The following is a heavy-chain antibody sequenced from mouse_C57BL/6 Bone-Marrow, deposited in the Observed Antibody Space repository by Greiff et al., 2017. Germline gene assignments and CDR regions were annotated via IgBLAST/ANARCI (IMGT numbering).Heavy chain of an antibody. D-gene: IGHD3-2*01. Sequence: EVQLVESGGDLVKPGGSLKLSCAASGFTFSSYGMSWVRQTPDKRLEWVATISRGGSYTYYPDSVKGRFTISRDTAKNTLYLQMSRLKSEDTARYYCARLDRGYAMDYWGQGTAVTVSS. CDR2: ISRGGSYT. CDR1: GFTFSSYG. V-gene: IGHV5-6*01. J-gene: IGHJ4*01. CDR3: ARLDRGYAMDY.